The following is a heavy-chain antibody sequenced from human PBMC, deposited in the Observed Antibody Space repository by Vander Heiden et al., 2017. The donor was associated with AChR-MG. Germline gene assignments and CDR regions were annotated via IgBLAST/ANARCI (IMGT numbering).Heavy chain of an antibody. J-gene: IGHJ2*01. CDR1: GFTFDDYA. D-gene: IGHD3-22*01. CDR3: AKAIDYDSSGYSYWYFDL. V-gene: IGHV3-9*01. CDR2: ISWNSGSI. Sequence: EVQLVASGGGLVQPGRSLRLSCAASGFTFDDYAMHWVRQAPGKGLEWVSGISWNSGSIGYADSVKGRFTISRDNAKNSLYLQMNSLRAEDTALYYCAKAIDYDSSGYSYWYFDLWGRGTLVTVSS.